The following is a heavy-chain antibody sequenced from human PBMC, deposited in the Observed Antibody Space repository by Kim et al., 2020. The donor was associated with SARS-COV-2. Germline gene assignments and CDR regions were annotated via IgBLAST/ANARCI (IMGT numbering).Heavy chain of an antibody. V-gene: IGHV3-30*07. Sequence: KGRFTIARDNSKNTLYLQMNSLRAEDTAVYYCASSYYYDSSGYYVDWFDPWGQGTLVTVSS. J-gene: IGHJ5*02. CDR3: ASSYYYDSSGYYVDWFDP. D-gene: IGHD3-22*01.